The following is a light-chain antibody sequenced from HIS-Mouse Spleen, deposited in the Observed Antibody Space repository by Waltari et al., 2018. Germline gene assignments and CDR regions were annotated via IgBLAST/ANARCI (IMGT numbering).Light chain of an antibody. CDR1: SSDVGGYNY. CDR2: YVS. CDR3: SSYTSSSTYV. Sequence: QSALTQPASVSGSPGQSITISCTGTSSDVGGYNYVSWYQQHPGQAPKLIIYYVSNRPSGGSKRVSGSKSGNTASLTSSGLQAEDEADYYCSSYTSSSTYVFGTGTKVTVL. J-gene: IGLJ1*01. V-gene: IGLV2-14*03.